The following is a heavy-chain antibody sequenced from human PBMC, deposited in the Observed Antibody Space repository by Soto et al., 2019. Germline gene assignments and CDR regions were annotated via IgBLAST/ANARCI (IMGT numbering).Heavy chain of an antibody. D-gene: IGHD6-13*01. Sequence: PGGSLRLSCAASGFTFSGYSMSWVRQAPGKGLEWVSCIGSSGNYIYYADSVKGRFTISRDNAKNSLYLQMDSLRPEDTAVYYCARDPIRIASAGAAYWGQGSLVTVSS. CDR2: IGSSGNYI. J-gene: IGHJ4*01. V-gene: IGHV3-21*01. CDR3: ARDPIRIASAGAAY. CDR1: GFTFSGYS.